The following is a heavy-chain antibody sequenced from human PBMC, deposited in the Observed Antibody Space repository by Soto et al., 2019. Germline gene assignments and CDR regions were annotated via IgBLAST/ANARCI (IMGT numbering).Heavy chain of an antibody. CDR1: GGTFSIYT. D-gene: IGHD5-18*01. Sequence: QVQLVQSGAEVKKPGSSVKVSFKASGGTFSIYTISWVRQAPGQGLEWMGRIIPILGIANYAQKFQGRVTITADKSTSTAYMELSSLRSEDTAVYYCARGYASYGMDVWGQGTTVTVSS. V-gene: IGHV1-69*02. CDR3: ARGYASYGMDV. CDR2: IIPILGIA. J-gene: IGHJ6*02.